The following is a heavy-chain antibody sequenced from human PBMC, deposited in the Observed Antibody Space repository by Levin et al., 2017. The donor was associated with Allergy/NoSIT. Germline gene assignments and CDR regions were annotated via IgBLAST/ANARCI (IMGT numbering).Heavy chain of an antibody. V-gene: IGHV3-74*01. CDR2: INNDGSST. J-gene: IGHJ5*02. D-gene: IGHD2-2*01. Sequence: GESLKISCAASGFTFGIYWMHWVRQAPGKGLVWVSSINNDGSSTRYADSVKGRFTISRDNAKNTLSLQMNSLRPEDTAVYYGAGETSINCLDHWGRGTLVTVSS. CDR1: GFTFGIYW. CDR3: AGETSINCLDH.